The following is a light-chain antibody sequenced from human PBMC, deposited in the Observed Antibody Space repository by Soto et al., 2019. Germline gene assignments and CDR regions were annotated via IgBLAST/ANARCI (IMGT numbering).Light chain of an antibody. CDR2: GAS. V-gene: IGKV3-20*01. CDR3: QQYSSQLVFN. J-gene: IGKJ3*01. Sequence: EIVLTQSPGTLSLSPGERATLSCRASQSVSSSYLAWYQQKPGQAPRLLIYGASNRATGIPDRFSGSESGTAFTVTISRLEPEDFAVYYFQQYSSQLVFNFEPGTKVDIK. CDR1: QSVSSSY.